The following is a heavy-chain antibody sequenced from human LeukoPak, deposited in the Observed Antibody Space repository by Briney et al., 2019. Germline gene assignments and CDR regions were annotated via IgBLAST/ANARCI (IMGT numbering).Heavy chain of an antibody. J-gene: IGHJ6*02. CDR2: INQDGSGK. Sequence: GGSLRLSCAASGFTFSNYWMIWVRQAPGKGLEWVANINQDGSGKYYVDSVKGRSTISRDNAKNSLYLQMNSLRAEDTAVYYCGRDMDVWGQGTSVTVSS. CDR1: GFTFSNYW. V-gene: IGHV3-7*01. CDR3: GRDMDV.